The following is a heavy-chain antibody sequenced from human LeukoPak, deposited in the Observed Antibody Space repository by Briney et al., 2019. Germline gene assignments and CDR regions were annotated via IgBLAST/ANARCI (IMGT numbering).Heavy chain of an antibody. D-gene: IGHD2-2*01. J-gene: IGHJ4*02. CDR1: GFAFGDFW. CDR2: IDTDGKIT. V-gene: IGHV3-74*03. CDR3: AKDMGSVPAAQRAFDY. Sequence: PGGSLRLSCVASGFAFGDFWMHWVRHAPGKGLVWVSRIDTDGKITTYADSVKGRFTISRDNAKNSLYLQMNSLRAEDMALYYCAKDMGSVPAAQRAFDYWGQGTLVTVSS.